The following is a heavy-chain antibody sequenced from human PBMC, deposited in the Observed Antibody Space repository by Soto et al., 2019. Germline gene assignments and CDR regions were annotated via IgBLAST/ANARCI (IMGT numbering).Heavy chain of an antibody. Sequence: SETLSLTCSFSGDSVTSHYLTWIRQSPEKGLEWIGYMHYTGFSHYNPSLKSRLTISVDRSKNQFTLQLTSVTAEDTAVYYCARMMYYYGSGSYYNVVPYFDYWGQGTLVTVSS. CDR2: MHYTGFS. J-gene: IGHJ4*02. V-gene: IGHV4-59*08. CDR1: GDSVTSHY. CDR3: ARMMYYYGSGSYYNVVPYFDY. D-gene: IGHD3-10*01.